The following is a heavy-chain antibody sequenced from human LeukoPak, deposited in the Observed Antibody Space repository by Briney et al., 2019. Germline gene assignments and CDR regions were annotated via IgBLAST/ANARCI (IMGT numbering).Heavy chain of an antibody. Sequence: GGSLRLSCAASGFTFSSYAMSWVRQTPGKGLEWVSAISGNGDYTYYADSVKGRFTISRDNSKNTLYLQMNSLRADDTAVYYCAKRGIAAAASFDYWGQGTLVSVSS. J-gene: IGHJ4*02. CDR2: ISGNGDYT. CDR1: GFTFSSYA. V-gene: IGHV3-23*01. CDR3: AKRGIAAAASFDY. D-gene: IGHD6-13*01.